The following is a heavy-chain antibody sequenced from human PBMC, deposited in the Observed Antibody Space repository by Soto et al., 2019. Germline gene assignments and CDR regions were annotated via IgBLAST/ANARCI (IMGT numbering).Heavy chain of an antibody. V-gene: IGHV4-31*03. J-gene: IGHJ4*02. Sequence: QVQLQESGPGLVKPSQTLSLTCTVSGGSISSGGYYWSWIRQHPGKGLEWIGYFYYSGSTYYNPSIKSRVTISIDTSKNPCSLKLSSVTAADTAVYYCASYGYSYGIDYWGQGTLVTVSS. CDR3: ASYGYSYGIDY. D-gene: IGHD5-18*01. CDR2: FYYSGST. CDR1: GGSISSGGYY.